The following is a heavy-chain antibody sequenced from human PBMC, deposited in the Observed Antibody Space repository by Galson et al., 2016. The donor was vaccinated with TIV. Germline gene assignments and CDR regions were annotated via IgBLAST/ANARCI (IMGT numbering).Heavy chain of an antibody. CDR3: VKGEYSPSSPLGDP. CDR2: IIPIFGPP. D-gene: IGHD6-6*01. CDR1: GGTFSNYA. Sequence: SVKVSCKASGGTFSNYAFNWVRQAPGQGLEWLGRIIPIFGPPNYARKFQGRVTINADIFTRTVYMELTSLTSEDTAVFYCVKGEYSPSSPLGDPWGQGTLVTVSS. J-gene: IGHJ5*02. V-gene: IGHV1-69*06.